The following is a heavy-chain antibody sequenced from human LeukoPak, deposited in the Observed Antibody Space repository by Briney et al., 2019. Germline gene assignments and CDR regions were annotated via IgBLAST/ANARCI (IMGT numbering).Heavy chain of an antibody. Sequence: PGGSLRLSCAASGFTFSSYGMHWVRQAPGKGLVWVSRINSDGSSTSYADSVKGRFTISRDNAKNTLYLQMNSLRAEDTAVYYCAREQRWLQDLDYWGQGTLATVSS. V-gene: IGHV3-74*01. CDR2: INSDGSST. D-gene: IGHD5-24*01. CDR1: GFTFSSYG. CDR3: AREQRWLQDLDY. J-gene: IGHJ4*02.